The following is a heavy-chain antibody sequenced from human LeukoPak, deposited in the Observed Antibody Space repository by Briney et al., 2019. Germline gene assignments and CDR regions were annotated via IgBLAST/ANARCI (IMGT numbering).Heavy chain of an antibody. CDR2: IYYSGST. CDR3: ARLGYCSSTSCFNWFDP. D-gene: IGHD2-2*01. CDR1: GGSISSSSYY. J-gene: IGHJ5*02. Sequence: PSETLSLTCTVSGGSISSSSYYWGGIRQPPGKGLEWIGSIYYSGSTYYNPSLKSRVTISVDTSKNQFSLKLSSVTAADTAVYYCARLGYCSSTSCFNWFDPWGQGTLVTVSS. V-gene: IGHV4-39*01.